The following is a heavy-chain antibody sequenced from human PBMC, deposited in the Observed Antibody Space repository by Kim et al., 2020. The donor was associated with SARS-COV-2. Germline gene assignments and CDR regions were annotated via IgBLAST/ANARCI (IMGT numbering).Heavy chain of an antibody. Sequence: GGSLRLSCAASGFTFNSYAMHWVRQAPGKGLEWVSAISGGGGSTYYADSVKGRFTISRDNSKNTLYLQMNSLRAEDTAVYYCAKDEYQLPFDPWGQGTLVTVSS. J-gene: IGHJ5*02. CDR2: ISGGGGST. V-gene: IGHV3-23*01. D-gene: IGHD2-2*01. CDR1: GFTFNSYA. CDR3: AKDEYQLPFDP.